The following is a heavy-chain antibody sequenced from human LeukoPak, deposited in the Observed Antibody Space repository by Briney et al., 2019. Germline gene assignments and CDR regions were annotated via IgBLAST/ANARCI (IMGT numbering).Heavy chain of an antibody. D-gene: IGHD3-22*01. CDR1: GCTFGDYG. V-gene: IGHV3-20*01. J-gene: IGHJ4*02. Sequence: GGSLRLSCAASGCTFGDYGMSWVRQAPGKGLEWVSGINWNGGSTGYADSVKGRFTISRDNAKNSLYLQMNSLRAEDTALYHCARGNRGNYYDSSGYHFDYWGQGTLVTVSS. CDR3: ARGNRGNYYDSSGYHFDY. CDR2: INWNGGST.